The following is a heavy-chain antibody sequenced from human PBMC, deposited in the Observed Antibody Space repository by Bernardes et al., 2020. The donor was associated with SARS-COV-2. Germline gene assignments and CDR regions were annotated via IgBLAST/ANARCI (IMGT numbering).Heavy chain of an antibody. D-gene: IGHD2-2*01. CDR2: IYPSSFST. CDR1: VYILTDYY. CDR3: ARVDIQLTPAKDFDF. V-gene: IGHV1-2*02. Sequence: ASVKVSYTASVYILTDYYIQWVRQAPGQGLEWIGWIYPSSFSTNYAQRFQGRITFTRDTSTRTTYMDLSSLRSDDTAVYYCARVDIQLTPAKDFDFWGQGALVSVSS. J-gene: IGHJ4*02.